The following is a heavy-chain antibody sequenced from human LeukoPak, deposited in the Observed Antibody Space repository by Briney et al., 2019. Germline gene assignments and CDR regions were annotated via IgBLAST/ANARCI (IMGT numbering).Heavy chain of an antibody. V-gene: IGHV3-48*03. CDR1: GFTFSSYE. Sequence: GGSLRLSCAASGFTFSSYEMNWVRQAPGKGLEWVSYISSSGTTIYYADSVKGRFTISRDNAKNSLYLQMNSLRAEDTAVHYCARVGVVVAATGNLWFDPWGQGTLVTVSS. CDR3: ARVGVVVAATGNLWFDP. J-gene: IGHJ5*02. D-gene: IGHD2-15*01. CDR2: ISSSGTTI.